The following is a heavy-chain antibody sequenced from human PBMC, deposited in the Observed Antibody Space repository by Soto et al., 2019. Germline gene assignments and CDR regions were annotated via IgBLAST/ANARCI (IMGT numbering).Heavy chain of an antibody. Sequence: PGGSLRLCCAASGFTFSSYAMSGVRQAPGKGLEWVSAISGSGGSTYYADSVKGRFTISRDNSKNTLYLQMNSLRAEDTAVYYCARTLYSYGTDYWGQGTLVTVSP. CDR3: ARTLYSYGTDY. CDR2: ISGSGGST. CDR1: GFTFSSYA. D-gene: IGHD5-18*01. V-gene: IGHV3-23*01. J-gene: IGHJ4*02.